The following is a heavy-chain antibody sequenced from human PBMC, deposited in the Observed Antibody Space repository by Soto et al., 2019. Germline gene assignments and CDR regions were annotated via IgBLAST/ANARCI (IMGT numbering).Heavy chain of an antibody. D-gene: IGHD2-21*01. CDR3: ARPGGGDATPTTANWFAP. CDR1: GGSISSSSYY. Sequence: SETLSLTCTVSGGSISSSSYYWGWIRQPPGKGLEWIGSIYYSGSTYYNPSLKSRVTISVDTSKNQFSLKLSSVTAADTAVYTWARPGGGDATPTTANWFAPWGQETLVTVS. CDR2: IYYSGST. J-gene: IGHJ5*02. V-gene: IGHV4-39*01.